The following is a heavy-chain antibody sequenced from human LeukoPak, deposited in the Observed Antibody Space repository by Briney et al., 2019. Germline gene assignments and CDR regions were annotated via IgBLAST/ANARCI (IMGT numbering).Heavy chain of an antibody. CDR2: ISGSGGST. CDR1: GFSFSDYY. D-gene: IGHD6-19*01. V-gene: IGHV3-23*01. Sequence: GGSLRLSCAASGFSFSDYYMSWIRQAPGKGLEWVSAISGSGGSTYYADSVKGRFTISRDNSKNTLYLQMNSLRAEDTAVYYCANEQWVYYFDYWGQGTLVTVSS. CDR3: ANEQWVYYFDY. J-gene: IGHJ4*02.